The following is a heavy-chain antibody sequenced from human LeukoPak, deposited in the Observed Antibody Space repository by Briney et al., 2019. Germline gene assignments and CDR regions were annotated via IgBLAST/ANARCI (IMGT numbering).Heavy chain of an antibody. CDR2: INSISSAI. Sequence: GGSLRLSCAASGFTFYTYSMNWVRQAPGKGLEWVSYINSISSAIYYADSVKGRFTISRDNAKNSLYLQMNSLRDEVTAVYYCARDWSSAFDIWGQGTMVTVSS. J-gene: IGHJ3*02. CDR1: GFTFYTYS. CDR3: ARDWSSAFDI. V-gene: IGHV3-48*02. D-gene: IGHD3-3*01.